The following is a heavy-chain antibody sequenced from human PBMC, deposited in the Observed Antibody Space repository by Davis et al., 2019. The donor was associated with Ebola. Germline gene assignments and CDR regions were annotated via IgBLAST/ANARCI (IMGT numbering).Heavy chain of an antibody. CDR3: ARVGTTRYYYYGMDV. CDR2: IYSGGST. V-gene: IGHV3-66*01. D-gene: IGHD4-17*01. Sequence: GGSLRLSCAASGFTVSSNYMSWVRQAPGKGLEWVSVIYSGGSTYYADSVKGSFTISRDNSKNTLYLQMNSLRAEDTAVYYCARVGTTRYYYYGMDVWGQGTTVTVSS. CDR1: GFTVSSNY. J-gene: IGHJ6*02.